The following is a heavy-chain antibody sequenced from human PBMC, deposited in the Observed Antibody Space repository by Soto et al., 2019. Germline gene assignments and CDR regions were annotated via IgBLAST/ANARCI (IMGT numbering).Heavy chain of an antibody. D-gene: IGHD2-15*01. V-gene: IGHV4-39*01. CDR1: GYSVTSSDYY. Sequence: XETLFLTCSVSGYSVTSSDYYWAWIRQPPGKGLEWIGSMFYSGLTYYNPSLKSRVTLSVDTSKNQFSVRLNSVTAADTAVYYCAPLSVSLSGPYGIHVWGQGTTVPVSS. J-gene: IGHJ6*02. CDR3: APLSVSLSGPYGIHV. CDR2: MFYSGLT.